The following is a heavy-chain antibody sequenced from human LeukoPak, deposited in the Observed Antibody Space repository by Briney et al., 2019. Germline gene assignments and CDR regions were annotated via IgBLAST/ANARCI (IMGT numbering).Heavy chain of an antibody. CDR3: AKPRRYGSGSYFYFDY. Sequence: PGGSLRLSCAASGFTFSSYWMSWVRQAPGKGLEWVANIKQDGSEKYYVDSVKGRFTISRDNAKNSLYLQMNSLRAEDTAVYYCAKPRRYGSGSYFYFDYWGQGTLVTVSS. CDR2: IKQDGSEK. J-gene: IGHJ4*02. V-gene: IGHV3-7*01. CDR1: GFTFSSYW. D-gene: IGHD3-10*01.